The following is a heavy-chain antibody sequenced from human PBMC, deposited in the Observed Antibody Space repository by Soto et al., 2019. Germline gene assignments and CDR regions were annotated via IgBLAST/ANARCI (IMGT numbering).Heavy chain of an antibody. CDR3: ARDRGSWDENPYADN. Sequence: GKGLEWIGSIYYSGSTYYNPSLKSRVTISVDTSKNQFSLKLSSVTAADTAVYYCARDRGSWDENPYADNWGQGTQVTVSS. V-gene: IGHV4-39*02. J-gene: IGHJ4*02. D-gene: IGHD6-13*01. CDR2: IYYSGST.